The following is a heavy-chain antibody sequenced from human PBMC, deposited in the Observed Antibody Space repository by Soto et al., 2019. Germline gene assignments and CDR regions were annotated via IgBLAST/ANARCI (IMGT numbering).Heavy chain of an antibody. V-gene: IGHV3-48*01. D-gene: IGHD6-13*01. J-gene: IGHJ4*02. CDR3: ARAPYSSSWTLPDFDY. CDR2: ISISSSTI. CDR1: GFTFSSYS. Sequence: EVQLVESGGGLVQPGGSLRLSCAASGFTFSSYSMNWVRQAPGKGLEWVSYISISSSTIYYAVSVKGRFTISRDNAKNSLYLQMNSLRAEDTAVYYCARAPYSSSWTLPDFDYWGQGTLVTVSS.